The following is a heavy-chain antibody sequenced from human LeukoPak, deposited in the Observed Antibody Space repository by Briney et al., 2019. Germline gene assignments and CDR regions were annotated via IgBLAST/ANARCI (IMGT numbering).Heavy chain of an antibody. CDR2: ITGSGGST. CDR1: GFTFSSYD. D-gene: IGHD2-2*01. V-gene: IGHV3-23*01. CDR3: AKKSAMGWFDP. J-gene: IGHJ5*02. Sequence: GGSLRLSCAASGFTFSSYDMSWVRQAPGRGLEWVSVITGSGGSTDYADSVKGRFTISRDNAKNTLHLQMKSLRAEDTAVYYCAKKSAMGWFDPWGQGTLVTVSS.